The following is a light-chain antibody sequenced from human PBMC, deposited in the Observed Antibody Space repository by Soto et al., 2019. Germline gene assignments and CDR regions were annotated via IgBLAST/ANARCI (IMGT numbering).Light chain of an antibody. CDR1: QSISSW. V-gene: IGKV1-5*03. CDR3: QQYNSYSFLT. Sequence: DIQMTQSPSTLSASVGDRVTITCRASQSISSWLGWYQQKPGKAPKLLIYKASSLESGVPSRFSGSGSGTEFTLTISSLQPDDFATYYCQQYNSYSFLTFGGGTKVEIK. J-gene: IGKJ4*01. CDR2: KAS.